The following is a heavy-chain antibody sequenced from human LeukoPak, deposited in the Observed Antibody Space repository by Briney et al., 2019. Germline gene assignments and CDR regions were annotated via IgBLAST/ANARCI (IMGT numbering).Heavy chain of an antibody. D-gene: IGHD5-18*01. V-gene: IGHV4-59*01. Sequence: PSETLSLTCTVSGGSISSYYWSWIRQPPGKGLEWIGYIYYSGSTNYNPSLKSRVTISVDTSKNQFSLKLSSVTAADTAVYYCAGGRQLWSLFDYWGQGTLVTVSS. CDR3: AGGRQLWSLFDY. J-gene: IGHJ4*02. CDR2: IYYSGST. CDR1: GGSISSYY.